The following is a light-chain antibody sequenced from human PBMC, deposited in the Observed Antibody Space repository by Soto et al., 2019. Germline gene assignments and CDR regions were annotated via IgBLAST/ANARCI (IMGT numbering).Light chain of an antibody. CDR1: QSVSSSY. CDR3: PQYGSSRT. V-gene: IGKV3-20*01. J-gene: IGKJ1*01. Sequence: EIVLTQSPGTLSLSPGERATLSCRASQSVSSSYLAWYQQKPGQAPRLLIYGASSSATGIPDRFSGSGSGTDFTLTISRLEPEDFAVYYCPQYGSSRTFGQGTKVEIK. CDR2: GAS.